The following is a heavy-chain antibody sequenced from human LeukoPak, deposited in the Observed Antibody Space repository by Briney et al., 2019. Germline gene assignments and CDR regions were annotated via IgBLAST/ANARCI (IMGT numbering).Heavy chain of an antibody. D-gene: IGHD5-24*01. CDR1: GGPMRIYN. V-gene: IGHV4-59*01. Sequence: SETLSLTCTVSGGPMRIYNWNWIRQPPGKGLEWIAYVDDSGNTDHNPSFGSRVTMTIDTSKNLFSLILTSVTAADTAVYYCARDRFATTTWDSTFDYWGRGILVTVSS. CDR3: ARDRFATTTWDSTFDY. J-gene: IGHJ4*02. CDR2: VDDSGNT.